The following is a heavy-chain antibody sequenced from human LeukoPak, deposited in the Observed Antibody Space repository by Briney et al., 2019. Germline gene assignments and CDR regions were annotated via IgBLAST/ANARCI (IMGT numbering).Heavy chain of an antibody. CDR1: GFTFSSYW. CDR2: INSDGSTT. CDR3: AGLRLGY. Sequence: RTGGSLRLSCAASGFTFSSYWMHWVRQGPGKGLVWVSGINSDGSTTNYADSVKGRFTIYRDNAKNTLYLQMNSLRAEDTAVYYCAGLRLGYWGLGTLVTVSS. V-gene: IGHV3-74*01. J-gene: IGHJ4*02.